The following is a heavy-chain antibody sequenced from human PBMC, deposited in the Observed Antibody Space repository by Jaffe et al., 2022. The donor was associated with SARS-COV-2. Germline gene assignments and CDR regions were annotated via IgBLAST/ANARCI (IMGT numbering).Heavy chain of an antibody. CDR3: ANIAVAGKGREFDP. Sequence: QLQLQESGPGLVKPSETLSLTCTVSGGSISSSSYYWGWIRQPPGKGLEWIGSIYYSGSTYYNPSLKSRVTISVDTSKNQFSLKLSSVTAADTAVYYCANIAVAGKGREFDPWGQGTLVTVSS. CDR1: GGSISSSSYY. CDR2: IYYSGST. D-gene: IGHD6-19*01. V-gene: IGHV4-39*01. J-gene: IGHJ5*02.